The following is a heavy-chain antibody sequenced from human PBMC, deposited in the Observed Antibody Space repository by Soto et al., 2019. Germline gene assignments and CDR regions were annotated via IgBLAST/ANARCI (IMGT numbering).Heavy chain of an antibody. D-gene: IGHD4-17*01. V-gene: IGHV4-39*01. CDR3: ARLSTFELHSVTMKGAHYYYYYMDV. CDR2: IYYSGST. J-gene: IGHJ6*03. Sequence: LSLTCTVSGGSISSSSYYWGWIRQPPGKGLEWIGSIYYSGSTYYNPSLKSRVTISVDTSKNQFSLKLSSVTAADTAVYYCARLSTFELHSVTMKGAHYYYYYMDVWGKGTTVTVSS. CDR1: GGSISSSSYY.